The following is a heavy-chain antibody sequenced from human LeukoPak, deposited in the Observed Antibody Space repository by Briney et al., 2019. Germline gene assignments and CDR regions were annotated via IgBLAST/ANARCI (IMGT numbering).Heavy chain of an antibody. CDR2: INWHSGTM. CDR1: GFSFADAT. CDR3: AKDPYMDV. V-gene: IGHV3-9*01. Sequence: GRSLRLSCAASGFSFADATMHWVRQVPGKGLEWVSGINWHSGTMGYADSVKGRFTVSRDNAKNSLYLQMNSLKTEDTALYYCAKDPYMDVWGKGTTVTVSS. J-gene: IGHJ6*03.